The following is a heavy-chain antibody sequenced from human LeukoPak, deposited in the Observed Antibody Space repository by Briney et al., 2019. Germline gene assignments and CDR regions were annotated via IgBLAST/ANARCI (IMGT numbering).Heavy chain of an antibody. CDR1: GFTFSDYY. Sequence: PGGSLRLSCAASGFTFSDYYMSWIRQAPGKGLEWVSYISSSGSTIYYADSVKGRFTISRDNAKNSLYLQMNSLRAEDTAVYYCARRYCSGGSCFYFDYWGQGTLVTVSS. J-gene: IGHJ4*02. CDR2: ISSSGSTI. CDR3: ARRYCSGGSCFYFDY. D-gene: IGHD2-15*01. V-gene: IGHV3-11*04.